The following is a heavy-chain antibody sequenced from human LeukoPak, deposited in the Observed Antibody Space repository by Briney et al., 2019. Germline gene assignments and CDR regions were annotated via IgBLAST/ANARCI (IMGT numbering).Heavy chain of an antibody. CDR1: GFTFSNYW. J-gene: IGHJ4*02. V-gene: IGHV3-74*01. CDR2: INTDGSST. CDR3: ARGYSSSYRIDY. Sequence: GGSLRLSCAASGFTFSNYWMHWVRQAPGKGLVWVSRINTDGSSTTYADSVKGRFTISRDNAKNTLYLQMNSLSAEDTAVYYCARGYSSSYRIDYWGPGTLVTVSS. D-gene: IGHD6-6*01.